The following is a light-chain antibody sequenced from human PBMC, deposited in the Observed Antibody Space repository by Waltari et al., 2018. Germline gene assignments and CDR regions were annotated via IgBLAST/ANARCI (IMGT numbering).Light chain of an antibody. J-gene: IGKJ1*01. V-gene: IGKV4-1*01. Sequence: IVTTQSPDSLALSLGEWATIYRWSSRSVFFSPSNKNYLAWYRQKPGQPPSLLLYWASTRESGVPDRFSGSGSGTNFTLTISSLQAEDVAVYYCQQYYHTPSTFGQGTKVEIK. CDR1: RSVFFSPSNKNY. CDR2: WAS. CDR3: QQYYHTPST.